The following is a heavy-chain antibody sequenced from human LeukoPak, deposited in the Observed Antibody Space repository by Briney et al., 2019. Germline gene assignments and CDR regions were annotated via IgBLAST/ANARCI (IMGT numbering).Heavy chain of an antibody. CDR3: ARDRAVRGVTVEWFDP. CDR2: ISSSSSYI. CDR1: GFTFSSYS. V-gene: IGHV3-21*01. D-gene: IGHD3-10*01. Sequence: GGSLRLSCAASGFTFSSYSMNWVRQAPGKGLEWVSSISSSSSYIYYADSVKGRFTISRDNAKNSLYLQMNSLRAEDTAVYYCARDRAVRGVTVEWFDPWGQGTLVTVSS. J-gene: IGHJ5*02.